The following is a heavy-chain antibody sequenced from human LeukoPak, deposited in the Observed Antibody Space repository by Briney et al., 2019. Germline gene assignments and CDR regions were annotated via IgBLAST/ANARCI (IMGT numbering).Heavy chain of an antibody. J-gene: IGHJ4*02. Sequence: PSGTLSLTCTVSGGSIGNYYWSWIRQPPGKGLEWIGYISYSGSTNYTSSLKSRITISVDTSKNQISLKLSSVTAADTAVYYCARDSNDSSNPCFDYWGQGSLVTVSS. CDR3: ARDSNDSSNPCFDY. CDR2: ISYSGST. V-gene: IGHV4-59*01. CDR1: GGSIGNYY. D-gene: IGHD3-22*01.